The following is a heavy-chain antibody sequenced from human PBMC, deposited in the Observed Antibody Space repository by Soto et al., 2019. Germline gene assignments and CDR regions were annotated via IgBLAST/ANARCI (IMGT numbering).Heavy chain of an antibody. D-gene: IGHD3-10*01. J-gene: IGHJ4*02. CDR1: GASITSGDYS. CDR3: VSYFGSGSSRFDY. CDR2: IYHSGRT. V-gene: IGHV4-30-2*01. Sequence: PSETLSLTCAVSGASITSGDYSWSWIRQPPGKGLEWIGYIYHSGRTTYNPSLKSRLTMSLDRSKNQFSLNLNSVTAADTAVYYCVSYFGSGSSRFDYWGRGTLVTVSS.